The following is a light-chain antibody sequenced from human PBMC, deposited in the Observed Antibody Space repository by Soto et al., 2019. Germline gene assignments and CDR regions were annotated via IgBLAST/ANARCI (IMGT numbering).Light chain of an antibody. CDR2: AAS. Sequence: EIVLTQSPGTLSLSPGARASLSCRASQSVNGNFLAWYQQKPGQAPRLLIYAASSRTTGVADRSSGSGPGSDFSFTISRLQPVDCAVYYCEQYGSSLGTFGKQTQLEVK. V-gene: IGKV3-20*01. J-gene: IGKJ2*01. CDR1: QSVNGNF. CDR3: EQYGSSLGT.